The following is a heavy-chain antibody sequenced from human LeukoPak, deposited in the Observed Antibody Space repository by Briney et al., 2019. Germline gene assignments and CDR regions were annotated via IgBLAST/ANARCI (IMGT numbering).Heavy chain of an antibody. D-gene: IGHD3-22*01. CDR3: ARGRARLTNYYDSSGGYYFDY. J-gene: IGHJ4*02. CDR2: IWYDGSNK. V-gene: IGHV3-33*01. CDR1: GFTFSSYG. Sequence: GRSLRLSCAASGFTFSSYGMHWVRQAPGKGLEWVAVIWYDGSNKYYADSVKGRFTISRDNSKNTLYLQMNSLRAEDTAVYYCARGRARLTNYYDSSGGYYFDYWGQGTLVTVSS.